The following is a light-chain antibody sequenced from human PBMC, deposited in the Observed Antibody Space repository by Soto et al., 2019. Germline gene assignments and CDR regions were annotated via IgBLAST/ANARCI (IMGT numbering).Light chain of an antibody. J-gene: IGKJ2*01. CDR1: QSVSSRN. Sequence: EIVLTQSPGTVSLSPGERATLSCRASQSVSSRNLAWDRQKPGQAHSLPIFGASNRATGIPDRFSGSGSGTDCTLTISRLEPEDCAVYYCLLYGDSPPEYTFGQGTKLEIK. CDR3: LLYGDSPPEYT. CDR2: GAS. V-gene: IGKV3-20*01.